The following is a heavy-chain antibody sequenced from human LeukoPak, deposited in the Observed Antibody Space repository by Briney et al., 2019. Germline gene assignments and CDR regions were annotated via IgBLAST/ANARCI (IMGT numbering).Heavy chain of an antibody. Sequence: PGGSLKLSCAAPGFSFSSYAMSWVRQAPGKGLEWVSSISGSGDNTYYAESVKGRFTISRDNSKNTLFLQMNSLRAEDTAVLYCAKRSGYTTGWFLDFWGQGTLVTVSS. V-gene: IGHV3-23*01. CDR1: GFSFSSYA. CDR2: ISGSGDNT. D-gene: IGHD6-19*01. CDR3: AKRSGYTTGWFLDF. J-gene: IGHJ4*02.